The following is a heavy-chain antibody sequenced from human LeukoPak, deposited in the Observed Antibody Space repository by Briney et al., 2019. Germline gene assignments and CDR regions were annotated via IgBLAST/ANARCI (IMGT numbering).Heavy chain of an antibody. J-gene: IGHJ3*01. V-gene: IGHV3-74*01. CDR1: GFTFSSYW. CDR2: IKRDGSEGGIT. CDR3: ARGGSPPEALGDTFDV. D-gene: IGHD1-26*01. Sequence: GGSLRLSCAASGFTFSSYWMHWVRQAPGKGLVWVSRIKRDGSEGGITDSADSVKGRFTISRDNVKNTLHLQMNSLRAEDTAVYYCARGGSPPEALGDTFDVWGQGTLVTVSS.